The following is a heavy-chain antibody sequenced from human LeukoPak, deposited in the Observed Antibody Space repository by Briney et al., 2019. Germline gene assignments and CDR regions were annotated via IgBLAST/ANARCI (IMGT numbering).Heavy chain of an antibody. D-gene: IGHD6-25*01. V-gene: IGHV1-2*02. Sequence: ASVKVSFKASGYPFTGYYLHWVRQAPGQGLEWMGWINPDSGGTNYAQKFQDRVTMTRDTSIGTIYMSLRRLSSDDTAIYYCAGGSGYYFFDNWGQGTLLTV. CDR2: INPDSGGT. J-gene: IGHJ4*02. CDR3: AGGSGYYFFDN. CDR1: GYPFTGYY.